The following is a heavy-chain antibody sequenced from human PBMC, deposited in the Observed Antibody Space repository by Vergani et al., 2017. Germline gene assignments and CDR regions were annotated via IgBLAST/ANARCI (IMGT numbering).Heavy chain of an antibody. CDR1: GYRFTSYW. CDR3: ARTGNPYYYYGIDV. J-gene: IGHJ6*02. Sequence: EVKLVQSGVEVKKPGESLKISCKGSGYRFTSYWIAWVRQMPGKGLEWMGIIFPTDSDTKYSPSFQGQVTMSVDQSISTAYLQWDSLRASDTAMYFCARTGNPYYYYGIDVWGQGTTVTVS. V-gene: IGHV5-51*01. CDR2: IFPTDSDT.